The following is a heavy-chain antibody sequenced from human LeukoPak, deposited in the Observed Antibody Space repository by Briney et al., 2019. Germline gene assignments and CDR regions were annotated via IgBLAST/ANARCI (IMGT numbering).Heavy chain of an antibody. J-gene: IGHJ6*02. CDR1: GYTFTGSYN. CDR2: MNPYSGIT. CDR3: ARENVNRGSSWGYDYFGMDV. D-gene: IGHD6-13*01. Sequence: EASVKVSCKASGYTFTGSYNINWVRQAPGQGLEWMGWMNPYSGITGYPQKFQGRVTMTRDTSISTAYMELSSLTSEDTAVYFCARENVNRGSSWGYDYFGMDVWGQGTAVTVSS. V-gene: IGHV1-8*01.